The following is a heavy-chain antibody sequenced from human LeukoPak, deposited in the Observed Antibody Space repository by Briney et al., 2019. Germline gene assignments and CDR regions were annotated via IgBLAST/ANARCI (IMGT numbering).Heavy chain of an antibody. J-gene: IGHJ4*02. CDR1: GASISNFY. CDR3: ARQGMGYARDFDY. CDR2: VLDSGVS. V-gene: IGHV4-59*08. Sequence: SETLSLTCTVSGASISNFYWSWIRQPPGKSLEWIGCVLDSGVSHYNPSLKSRVTISVDTSKRQFYLKLNSVTAADTAVYYCARQGMGYARDFDYWGQGTLVNVFS. D-gene: IGHD5-12*01.